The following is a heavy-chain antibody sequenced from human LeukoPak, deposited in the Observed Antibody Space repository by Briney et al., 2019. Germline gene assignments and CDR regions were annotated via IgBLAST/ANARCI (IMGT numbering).Heavy chain of an antibody. CDR3: TRDQMNY. J-gene: IGHJ4*02. V-gene: IGHV3-53*01. CDR1: EFTVSRNY. D-gene: IGHD5-24*01. Sequence: GGSLRPSCTASEFTVSRNYMLWVRQAPGKGLEWVSLIFSNGDTHYADSVKGRFTISRDTSKNTVSLQMNSLRVEDTAMYYCTRDQMNYWGQGTLVTVSS. CDR2: IFSNGDT.